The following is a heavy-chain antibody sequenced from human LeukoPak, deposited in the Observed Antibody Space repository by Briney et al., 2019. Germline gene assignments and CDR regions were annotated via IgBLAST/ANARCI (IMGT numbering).Heavy chain of an antibody. CDR1: GFTVSSNY. CDR3: ARDREYCSSTSCSNWFDP. CDR2: ISSSSSYI. Sequence: GGSLRLSCAASGFTVSSNYMSWVRQAPGKGLEWVSSISSSSSYIYYADSVKGRFTISRDNAKNSLYLQMNSLRAEDTAVYYCARDREYCSSTSCSNWFDPWGQGTLVTVSS. D-gene: IGHD2-2*01. V-gene: IGHV3-21*01. J-gene: IGHJ5*02.